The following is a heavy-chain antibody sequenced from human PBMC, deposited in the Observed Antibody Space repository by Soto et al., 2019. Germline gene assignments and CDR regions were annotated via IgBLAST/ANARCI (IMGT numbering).Heavy chain of an antibody. Sequence: QVQLVESGGGVVQPGRSLRLSCAASGFTFSKFGMHWVRQAPGKGLECVAVIAYDGSDPNYADSVKGRFTIFRDNSKNTLYLQMSSLRAEDTAVYYCAKDRYCSGGNCYFDAFDIWGQGTVVTVSS. CDR2: IAYDGSDP. J-gene: IGHJ3*02. CDR3: AKDRYCSGGNCYFDAFDI. CDR1: GFTFSKFG. D-gene: IGHD2-15*01. V-gene: IGHV3-30*18.